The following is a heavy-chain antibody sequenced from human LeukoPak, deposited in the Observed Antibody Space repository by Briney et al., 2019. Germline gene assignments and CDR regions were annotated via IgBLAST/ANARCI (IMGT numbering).Heavy chain of an antibody. CDR2: IYYSGST. V-gene: IGHV4-39*07. Sequence: SETLSLTCTVSGGSISSGSYYWGWIRQPPGKGLEWIGTIYYSGSTYYNPSLKSRVIISVDTSKNQFSLKLSSVTAADTAVYYCARSREQAYCGGDCYSINWFDPWGQGTLVTVSS. CDR3: ARSREQAYCGGDCYSINWFDP. CDR1: GGSISSGSYY. D-gene: IGHD2-21*02. J-gene: IGHJ5*02.